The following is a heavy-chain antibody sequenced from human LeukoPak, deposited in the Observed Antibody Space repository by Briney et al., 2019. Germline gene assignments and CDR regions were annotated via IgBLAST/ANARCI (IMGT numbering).Heavy chain of an antibody. CDR2: ISDNSGNT. D-gene: IGHD6-19*01. V-gene: IGHV3-23*01. J-gene: IGHJ4*02. CDR3: SNGRTSSGTLQHDY. Sequence: GGSLRLSCAASGFTFSSFAMSWVRQAPGQGLEWVSTISDNSGNTYYADSVKGRFTTSRDNSENTLYLQMNSLRAEDTALYYCSNGRTSSGTLQHDYWGQGTLVTVSS. CDR1: GFTFSSFA.